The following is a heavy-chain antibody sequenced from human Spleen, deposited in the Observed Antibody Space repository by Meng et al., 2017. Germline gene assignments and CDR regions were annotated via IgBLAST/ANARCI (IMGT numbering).Heavy chain of an antibody. D-gene: IGHD2-15*01. V-gene: IGHV6-1*01. CDR3: ARQKDGGLAF. CDR1: GDSVSGNSAA. Sequence: LHQLGPGLVNPSTTLSRTCAISGDSVSGNSAACNWFRQSPSRGLEWLGRTYYRSKWYNDYAGSVKSRITVNPDTSKNQFSLLLNSVTPEDTAVYYCARQKDGGLAFWGQGTLVTVSS. CDR2: TYYRSKWYN. J-gene: IGHJ4*02.